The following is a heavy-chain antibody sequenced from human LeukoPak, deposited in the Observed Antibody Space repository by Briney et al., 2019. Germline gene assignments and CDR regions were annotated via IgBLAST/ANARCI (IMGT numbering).Heavy chain of an antibody. J-gene: IGHJ4*02. V-gene: IGHV3-23*01. Sequence: GGSLRLSCAASGFTFSTYLMHWVRQAPGKGLEWVSAISGSGGSTYYADSVKGRFTISRDNSKNTLYLQMNSLRAEDTAVYYCAKGRIWGAAADPSHNFDYWGQGTLVTVSS. CDR2: ISGSGGST. CDR1: GFTFSTYL. D-gene: IGHD6-13*01. CDR3: AKGRIWGAAADPSHNFDY.